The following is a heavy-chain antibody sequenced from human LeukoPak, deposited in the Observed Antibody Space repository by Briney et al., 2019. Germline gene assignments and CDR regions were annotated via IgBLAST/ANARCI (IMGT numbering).Heavy chain of an antibody. D-gene: IGHD5-12*01. CDR1: GFTFSSYG. CDR2: ISGSGAST. V-gene: IGHV3-23*01. J-gene: IGHJ4*02. CDR3: AKEWLRFDY. Sequence: PGRSLRLSCAASGFTFSSYGMHWVRQAPGKGLEWVSTISGSGASTYYADSVKGRFTISRDNSKNTLSLQMNSLRAEDTALYYCAKEWLRFDYWGQGTLVTVSS.